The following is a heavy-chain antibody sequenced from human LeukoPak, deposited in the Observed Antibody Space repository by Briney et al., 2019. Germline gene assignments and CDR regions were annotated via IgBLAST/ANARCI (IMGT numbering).Heavy chain of an antibody. CDR1: GYTFTSYD. CDR3: ARVGDSITGTTRSTDY. Sequence: ASVKVSCKASGYTFTSYDINWVRQATGQGLEWMGWMNPNSGNTGYAQKFQGRVTMTRNTSISTAYMELSSLRSEDTAVYYCARVGDSITGTTRSTDYWGQGTLVTVSS. CDR2: MNPNSGNT. D-gene: IGHD1-20*01. V-gene: IGHV1-8*01. J-gene: IGHJ4*02.